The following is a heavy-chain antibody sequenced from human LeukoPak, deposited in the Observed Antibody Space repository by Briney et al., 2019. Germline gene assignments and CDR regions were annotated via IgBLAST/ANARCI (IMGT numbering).Heavy chain of an antibody. CDR2: ISNGGST. J-gene: IGHJ4*02. CDR1: GFTFSSYA. D-gene: IGHD6-6*01. V-gene: IGHV3-23*01. Sequence: GGSLRLSCEASGFTFSSYAMNWVRQAPGKGLEWVSGISNGGSTYYADSVKGRFTISRDYFQNTLYLQMNSLRAEDTAVYYCAKETSSSFDYWGQGTLVTVSS. CDR3: AKETSSSFDY.